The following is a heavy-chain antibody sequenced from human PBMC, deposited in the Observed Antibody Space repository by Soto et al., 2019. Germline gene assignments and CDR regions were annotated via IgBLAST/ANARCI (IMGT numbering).Heavy chain of an antibody. Sequence: GGSLRLSCGPSGFTGSSYALISGRQAPGKGLEWVSAISGIGGSTYYADSLKGRFTISRDNSKNTLYLQMNSLRADDTAVYYCARDRGNSDEDGSLDPWGQGTLVTVSS. CDR2: ISGIGGST. D-gene: IGHD3-10*01. J-gene: IGHJ5*02. CDR1: GFTGSSYA. V-gene: IGHV3-23*01. CDR3: ARDRGNSDEDGSLDP.